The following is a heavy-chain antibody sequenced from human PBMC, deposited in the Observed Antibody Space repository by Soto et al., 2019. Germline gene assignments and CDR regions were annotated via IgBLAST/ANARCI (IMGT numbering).Heavy chain of an antibody. J-gene: IGHJ4*02. CDR1: GGSFSGYY. Sequence: QVQLQQWGAGLLKPSETLSLTCAVYGGSFSGYYWSWIRQPPGKGLEWIGEINHSGSTNYNPSLKSQVTISVDTSKTQFSLKLSSVTAADTAVYYCARVRIVVVPAAMVYFDYWGQGTLVTVSS. CDR3: ARVRIVVVPAAMVYFDY. V-gene: IGHV4-34*01. D-gene: IGHD2-2*01. CDR2: INHSGST.